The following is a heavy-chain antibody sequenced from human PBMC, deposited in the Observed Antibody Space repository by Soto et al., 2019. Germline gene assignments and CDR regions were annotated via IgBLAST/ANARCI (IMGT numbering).Heavy chain of an antibody. D-gene: IGHD6-13*01. V-gene: IGHV3-30-3*01. J-gene: IGHJ4*02. CDR3: ARVKFPYSSSWSYFDY. CDR1: GFTFSSYA. CDR2: ISYDGSNK. Sequence: QVQLVESGGGVVQPGRSLRLSCAASGFTFSSYAMHWVRQAPGKGLEWVAVISYDGSNKYYADSVKGRFTISRDNSKNTLYLQMNSLRAEDTAVYYCARVKFPYSSSWSYFDYWGQGTLVTVSS.